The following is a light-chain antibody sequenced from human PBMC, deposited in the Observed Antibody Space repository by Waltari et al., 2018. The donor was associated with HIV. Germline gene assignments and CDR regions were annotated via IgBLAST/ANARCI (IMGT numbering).Light chain of an antibody. V-gene: IGKV3-11*01. CDR1: QSVSSY. CDR3: QQRSNWPPYT. J-gene: IGKJ2*01. Sequence: EIVLTQSPATLSLSPGERATLPCRASQSVSSYLAWYQQKPGQAPRLLIYYASKRATGIPARFSGSGSETDFTLTITSLEPEDFAVYYCQQRSNWPPYTFGQGTKLEIK. CDR2: YAS.